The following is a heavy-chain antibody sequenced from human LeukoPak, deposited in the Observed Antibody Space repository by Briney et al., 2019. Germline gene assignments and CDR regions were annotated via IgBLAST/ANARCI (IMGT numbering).Heavy chain of an antibody. D-gene: IGHD2-21*01. CDR2: IKHKAHSYTT. V-gene: IGHV3-72*01. CDR1: GFTFSDHY. CDR3: AQFAKGG. Sequence: GGSLRLSCAASGFTFSDHYMDWVRQAPGKGLEWVGRIKHKAHSYTTEYAASVKGRFTISRDDSRSSLYLQMNSLKIEDTAVYYCAQFAKGGWGQGTLVTVSS. J-gene: IGHJ4*02.